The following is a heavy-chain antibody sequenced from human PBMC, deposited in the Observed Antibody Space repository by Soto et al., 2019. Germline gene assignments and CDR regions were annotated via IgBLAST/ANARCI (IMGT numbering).Heavy chain of an antibody. J-gene: IGHJ4*02. CDR1: GGSISSYY. D-gene: IGHD3-10*01. CDR3: ASGRFGELFTYFDY. CDR2: IYYSGST. Sequence: QVQLQESGPGLVKPSETLSLTCTVSGGSISSYYWSWIRQPPGKGLEWIGYIYYSGSTNYNPSLKSRVTIAVDTSKNQFSLKLSSVTAADTAVYYCASGRFGELFTYFDYWGQGTLVTVSS. V-gene: IGHV4-59*01.